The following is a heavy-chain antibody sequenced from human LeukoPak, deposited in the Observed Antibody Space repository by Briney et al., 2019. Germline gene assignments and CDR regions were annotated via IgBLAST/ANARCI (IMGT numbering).Heavy chain of an antibody. J-gene: IGHJ3*02. CDR1: GYTFTSYG. CDR2: ISAYNGNT. D-gene: IGHD2-2*01. Sequence: ASVKVSCKASGYTFTSYGISWVRQAPGQGLEWMGWISAYNGNTNYAQKLQGRVTMTTDTSTSTAYMELRSLRSDDTAVYCCALSCSSTSCYGPIDAFDIWGQGTMVTVSS. V-gene: IGHV1-18*01. CDR3: ALSCSSTSCYGPIDAFDI.